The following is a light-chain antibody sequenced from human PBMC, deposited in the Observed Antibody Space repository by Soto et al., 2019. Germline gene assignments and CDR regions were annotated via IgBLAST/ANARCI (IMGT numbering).Light chain of an antibody. CDR1: QSLGDW. Sequence: DIQMTQSPSTLSASVGDRVTITCRASQSLGDWLAWHQQKPGKAPKLLIYMASTLESGVPSRFSGSGSGTEFTLTISSLQPDDSATYYCHHYNPFPPYTFGQGTRLEIK. V-gene: IGKV1-5*03. J-gene: IGKJ2*01. CDR3: HHYNPFPPYT. CDR2: MAS.